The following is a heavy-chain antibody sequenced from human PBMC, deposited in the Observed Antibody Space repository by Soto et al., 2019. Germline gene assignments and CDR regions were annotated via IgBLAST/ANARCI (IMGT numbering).Heavy chain of an antibody. CDR2: ISSSAVYI. CDR1: GFNFITYS. J-gene: IGHJ4*02. D-gene: IGHD3-22*01. Sequence: GGSLRLSCAASGFNFITYSLSWVRQAPGKGLEWVASISSSAVYIDYADSVKGRFTISRDNANNSLYLQMNSLRAEDTATYYCVRDGLDYYDTARLYFDKWGQGTLVTVSS. CDR3: VRDGLDYYDTARLYFDK. V-gene: IGHV3-21*01.